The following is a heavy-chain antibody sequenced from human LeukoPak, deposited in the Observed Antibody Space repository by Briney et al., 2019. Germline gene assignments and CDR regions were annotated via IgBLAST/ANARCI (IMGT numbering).Heavy chain of an antibody. J-gene: IGHJ4*02. CDR2: ISGSGGST. D-gene: IGHD3-22*01. Sequence: PGGSLRLSCAASGFXFSSYALSWVRQAPGKGLEWVSTISGSGGSTYYADSVKGRFTISRDNSKNTLYLQMNSLRAEDTAVYYCAKRIHYYDTSGSTVWGQGTLVTVSS. CDR1: GFXFSSYA. CDR3: AKRIHYYDTSGSTV. V-gene: IGHV3-23*01.